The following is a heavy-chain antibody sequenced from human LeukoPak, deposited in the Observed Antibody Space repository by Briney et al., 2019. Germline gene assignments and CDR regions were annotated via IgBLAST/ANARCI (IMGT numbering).Heavy chain of an antibody. CDR2: INPNSGGT. CDR3: AKTLNWGWSYFDY. V-gene: IGHV1-2*02. CDR1: GYTFTGYY. J-gene: IGHJ4*02. Sequence: ASVKVSCKASGYTFTGYYMHWVRQAPGQGLEWMGWINPNSGGTNYAQKFQGRVTMTRDTSISTAYMELSRLRSDDTAVYYCAKTLNWGWSYFDYWGQGTLVTVSP. D-gene: IGHD7-27*01.